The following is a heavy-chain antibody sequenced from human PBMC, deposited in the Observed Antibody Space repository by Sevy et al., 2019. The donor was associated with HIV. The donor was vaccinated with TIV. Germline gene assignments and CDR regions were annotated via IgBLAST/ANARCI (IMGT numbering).Heavy chain of an antibody. CDR2: IYYSGST. J-gene: IGHJ5*02. V-gene: IGHV4-39*01. CDR1: GGSISSSSYY. Sequence: SETLSLTCTVSGGSISSSSYYWGWIRQPPGKGLEWIGSIYYSGSTYYNPSLKSRVTISVDTSKNQFSLKLSSVTAADTAVYYCATQGEFDQLRFNWFDPWGPGTLVTVSS. CDR3: ATQGEFDQLRFNWFDP. D-gene: IGHD3-3*01.